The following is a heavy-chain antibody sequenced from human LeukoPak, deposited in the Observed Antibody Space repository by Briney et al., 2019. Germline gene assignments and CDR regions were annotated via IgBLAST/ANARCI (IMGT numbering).Heavy chain of an antibody. CDR2: ISSSSSTI. V-gene: IGHV3-48*01. CDR3: AKVAGPQWGPFDY. Sequence: GGSLRLSCAASGFTFSSYSMNWVRQAPGKGLEWVSYISSSSSTIYYADSVKGRFTISRDNAKNSLYLQMNSLRAEDTAVYYCAKVAGPQWGPFDYWGQGTLVTVSS. J-gene: IGHJ4*02. CDR1: GFTFSSYS. D-gene: IGHD6-19*01.